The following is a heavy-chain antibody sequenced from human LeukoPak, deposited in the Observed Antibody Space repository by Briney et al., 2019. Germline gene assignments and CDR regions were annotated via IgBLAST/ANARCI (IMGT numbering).Heavy chain of an antibody. J-gene: IGHJ4*02. Sequence: SETLSLTCAVYGGSFSGYYWSWIRQPPGKGLEWIGEINHSGSTNYNPSLKSRVTISVDTSKNQFSLKLSSVTAADTAVYYRARGTHVLRFLEWLPYFDYWGQGTLVTVSS. D-gene: IGHD3-3*01. V-gene: IGHV4-34*01. CDR3: ARGTHVLRFLEWLPYFDY. CDR2: INHSGST. CDR1: GGSFSGYY.